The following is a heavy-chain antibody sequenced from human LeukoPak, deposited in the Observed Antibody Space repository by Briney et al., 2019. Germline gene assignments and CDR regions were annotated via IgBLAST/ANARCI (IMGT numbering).Heavy chain of an antibody. CDR3: ARHPRRDTAMDMDV. D-gene: IGHD5-18*01. J-gene: IGHJ6*03. V-gene: IGHV4-34*01. Sequence: SETLSLTCAVYGGSFSGYYWSWIRQPPGKGLEWIGEINHSGSTNYNPSLKSRVAISVDTSKNQFSLKLSSVTAADTAVYYCARHPRRDTAMDMDVWGKGTTVTVSS. CDR2: INHSGST. CDR1: GGSFSGYY.